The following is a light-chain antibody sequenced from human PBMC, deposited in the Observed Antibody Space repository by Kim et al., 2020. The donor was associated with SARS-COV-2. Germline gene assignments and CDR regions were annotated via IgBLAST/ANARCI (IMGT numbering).Light chain of an antibody. CDR2: GKN. CDR3: NSRDTSGNHLV. V-gene: IGLV3-19*01. J-gene: IGLJ3*02. Sequence: ALGQTVNITCQGDSLRSDSESWCQQKSGQAPVLVIYGKNNRPSGIPDRFSGSISGNTASLTITRAQAEDEADYYCNSRDTSGNHLVFGGGTKLTVL. CDR1: SLRSDS.